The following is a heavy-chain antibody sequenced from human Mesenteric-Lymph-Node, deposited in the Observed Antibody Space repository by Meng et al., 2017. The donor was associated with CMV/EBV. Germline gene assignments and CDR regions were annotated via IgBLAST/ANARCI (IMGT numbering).Heavy chain of an antibody. J-gene: IGHJ2*01. D-gene: IGHD2-15*01. V-gene: IGHV4-59*01. CDR1: GGSISGYY. CDR2: ICYSGST. CDR3: ARRRVASERLFDL. Sequence: CTVSGGSISGYYWGWIRQPPGKGLEWIAYICYSGSTKYNPSLKSRVTISVDTSKNQFSLKLRSVTGADTAVYYCARRRVASERLFDLWGRGTLVTVSS.